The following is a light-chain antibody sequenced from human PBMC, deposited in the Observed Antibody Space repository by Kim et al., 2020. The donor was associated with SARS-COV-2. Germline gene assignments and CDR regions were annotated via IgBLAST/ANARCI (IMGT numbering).Light chain of an antibody. CDR1: QSLGGTY. CDR2: SAS. J-gene: IGKJ4*01. V-gene: IGKV3-20*01. Sequence: VLTQSPGTLSLSPGERAPMTCRASQSLGGTYVAWYHQKPAQPPRLLTYSASSSATGVPGRSSGSGSGRDFTRTLSRLEPEDFAVYCCQLYAGGALSFGGGTKVDIK. CDR3: QLYAGGALS.